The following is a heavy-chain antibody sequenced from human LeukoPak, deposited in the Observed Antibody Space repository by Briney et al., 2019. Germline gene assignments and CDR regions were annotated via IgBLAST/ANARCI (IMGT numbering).Heavy chain of an antibody. J-gene: IGHJ6*04. CDR1: GFTFSTYA. D-gene: IGHD2-15*01. CDR3: ARALGGDYGMDV. V-gene: IGHV3-33*01. CDR2: IWYDGSNQ. Sequence: GGSLRLSCAASGFTFSTYAMHWVRQAPGKGLEWVAVIWYDGSNQYYADSVKGRFTISRDNSKNTLYLQMNSLRAEDTAVYYCARALGGDYGMDVWGKGTTVTVS.